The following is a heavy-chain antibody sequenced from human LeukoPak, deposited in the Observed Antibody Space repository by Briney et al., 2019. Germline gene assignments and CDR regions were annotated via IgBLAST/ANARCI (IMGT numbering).Heavy chain of an antibody. CDR1: GFTFSSYA. J-gene: IGHJ4*02. CDR3: AKDHGSSDWYYFDY. CDR2: IHYDGSNN. V-gene: IGHV3-30*02. Sequence: GGSLRLSCAASGFTFSSYAMHWVRQAPGKGMEGVAFIHYDGSNNYYADSVKGRFTISRDNSKNTLYLQMNTLRADDTAVYYCAKDHGSSDWYYFDYWGQGTLVTVSS. D-gene: IGHD6-13*01.